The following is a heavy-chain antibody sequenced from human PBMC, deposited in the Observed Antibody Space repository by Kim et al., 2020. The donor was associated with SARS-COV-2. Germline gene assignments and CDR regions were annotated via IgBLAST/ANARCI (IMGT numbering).Heavy chain of an antibody. CDR1: GGSFSDYN. CDR3: ARVRAGVVPAPVLGLGPWYDYYAMDV. J-gene: IGHJ6*02. D-gene: IGHD2-2*02. Sequence: SETLSLTCAVYGGSFSDYNWSWIRQPPGKGLEWIGEINHSGITNLSPSLKSRITKSVDTSKSQFSLRLKSMTATDTAVYYCARVRAGVVPAPVLGLGPWYDYYAMDVWGRGTPVAVSS. CDR2: INHSGIT. V-gene: IGHV4-34*01.